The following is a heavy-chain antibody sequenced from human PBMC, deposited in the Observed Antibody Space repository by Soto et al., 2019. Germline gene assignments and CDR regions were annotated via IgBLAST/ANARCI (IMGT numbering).Heavy chain of an antibody. D-gene: IGHD2-2*01. J-gene: IGHJ6*02. CDR1: GGTFSSYA. Sequence: ASVKVSCKASGGTFSSYAISWVRQAPGQGLEWMGGIIPIFGTANYAQKFQGRVTITADESTSTAYMELSSLRSEDTAVYYCARGKDIVLVPAAMRGYYYYGMDVWGQGTTVTVSS. CDR3: ARGKDIVLVPAAMRGYYYYGMDV. CDR2: IIPIFGTA. V-gene: IGHV1-69*13.